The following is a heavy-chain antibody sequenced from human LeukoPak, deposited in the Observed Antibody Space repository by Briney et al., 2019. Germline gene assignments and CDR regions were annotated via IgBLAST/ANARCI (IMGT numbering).Heavy chain of an antibody. V-gene: IGHV4-4*07. Sequence: SETLSLTWTVSGGSISSYYWSWIRQPAGKGLEWIGRIYTSGSTNYNPSLKSRVTMSVDTSKNQFSLKLSSVTAADTAVYYCAREGIAAARYYYYGMDVWGQGTTVTVSS. J-gene: IGHJ6*02. CDR1: GGSISSYY. D-gene: IGHD6-13*01. CDR2: IYTSGST. CDR3: AREGIAAARYYYYGMDV.